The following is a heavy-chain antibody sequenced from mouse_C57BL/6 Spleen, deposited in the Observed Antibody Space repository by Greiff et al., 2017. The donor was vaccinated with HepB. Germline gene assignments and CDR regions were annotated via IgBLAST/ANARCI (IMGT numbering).Heavy chain of an antibody. CDR1: GFTFSSYT. J-gene: IGHJ2*01. V-gene: IGHV5-9*01. Sequence: EVKLAESGGGLVKPGGSLKLSCAASGFTFSSYTMSWVRQTPEKRLEWVATISGGGGNTYYPDSVKGRFTISRDNAKNTLYLQMSSLRSEDTALYYCARQGDGYYFDYWGQGTTLTVSS. D-gene: IGHD2-3*01. CDR3: ARQGDGYYFDY. CDR2: ISGGGGNT.